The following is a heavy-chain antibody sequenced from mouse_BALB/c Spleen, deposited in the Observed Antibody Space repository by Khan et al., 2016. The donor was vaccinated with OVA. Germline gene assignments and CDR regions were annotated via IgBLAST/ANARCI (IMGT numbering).Heavy chain of an antibody. CDR2: ISSTGST. J-gene: IGHJ4*01. D-gene: IGHD2-14*01. V-gene: IGHV3-2*02. Sequence: EVQLQESGPGLVKPSQSLSLTCTVTGYSITSDYAWNWIRQFPGNKLEWMGYISSTGSTSYNPSLKSRISITRDTSKNQFFVQLKSVTTEDTATYYCARSLYYSYGYALDCWGRGTSVTVSS. CDR3: ARSLYYSYGYALDC. CDR1: GYSITSDYA.